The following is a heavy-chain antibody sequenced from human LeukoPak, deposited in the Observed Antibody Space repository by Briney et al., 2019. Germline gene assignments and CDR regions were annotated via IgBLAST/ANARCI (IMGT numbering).Heavy chain of an antibody. D-gene: IGHD1-1*01. V-gene: IGHV1-46*01. Sequence: RASVKVSCKASGYTFTSYYMHWVRQAPGQGLEWMGIINPSGGSTSYAQKFQGRVTMTRDMSTSAVYMELSSLGSEDTGVYYCARGGLLEARTFDYWGQGTLVTVSS. CDR3: ARGGLLEARTFDY. CDR2: INPSGGST. CDR1: GYTFTSYY. J-gene: IGHJ4*02.